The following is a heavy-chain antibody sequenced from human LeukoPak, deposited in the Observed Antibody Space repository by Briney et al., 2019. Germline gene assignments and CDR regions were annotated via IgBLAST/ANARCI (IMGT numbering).Heavy chain of an antibody. D-gene: IGHD5-12*01. CDR3: AREGGYDPFEY. V-gene: IGHV3-74*01. Sequence: GGSLRLSCAPSSTYAMSWVRQAPGKGLVWVSRIDADGSSATYADSVKGRFTISRDNARNTLYLQMNSLRAEDTAVYYCAREGGYDPFEYWGQGTLVTVSS. CDR2: IDADGSSA. J-gene: IGHJ4*02. CDR1: STYA.